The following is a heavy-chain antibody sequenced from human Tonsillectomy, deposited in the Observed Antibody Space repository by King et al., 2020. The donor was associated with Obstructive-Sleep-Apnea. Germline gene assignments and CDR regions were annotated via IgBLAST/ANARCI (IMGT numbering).Heavy chain of an antibody. D-gene: IGHD3-22*01. CDR2: IYHSGSP. V-gene: IGHV4-38-2*02. CDR1: GYSISSGYY. J-gene: IGHJ5*02. CDR3: ARGYDSSSYGGNWFDP. Sequence: VQLQESGPGLVKPSETLSLTCTVSGYSISSGYYWGWIRQPPGKGLEWIGSIYHSGSPYYNPPLKSRVTISVDTSKNPFSLKLSSVTAPDTAVYYCARGYDSSSYGGNWFDPWGQGTLVTVSS.